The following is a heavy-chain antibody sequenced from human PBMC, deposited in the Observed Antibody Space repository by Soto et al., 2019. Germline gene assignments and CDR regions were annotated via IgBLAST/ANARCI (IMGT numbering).Heavy chain of an antibody. J-gene: IGHJ6*02. Sequence: SATLSLTCTVSGGSISSGDYYWSWVRQPPGKGLEWIGEIYNSGSTNYNPSLKSRVTISVDKSKNQFSLKLSSVTAADTAVYYCARGLATYDFWSGRQPSDDYYYYGMDVWGQGTTVTVSS. CDR2: IYNSGST. CDR3: ARGLATYDFWSGRQPSDDYYYYGMDV. D-gene: IGHD3-3*01. CDR1: GGSISSGDYY. V-gene: IGHV4-4*02.